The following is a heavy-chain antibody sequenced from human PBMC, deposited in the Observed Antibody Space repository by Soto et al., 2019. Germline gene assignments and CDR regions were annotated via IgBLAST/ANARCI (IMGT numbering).Heavy chain of an antibody. D-gene: IGHD3-10*01. V-gene: IGHV4-61*01. J-gene: IGHJ6*02. CDR1: GCSALSRTYT. CDR2: IYYSGST. Sequence: SPPLSLTCTVSGCSALSRTYTWTWIPGSPVKRLEWIPYIYYSGSTNYNPSLKSRATISVDTSKSQVSLTLTSVTAADAAVYYCARSPNYYYYGFDVWGQGTTVT. CDR3: ARSPNYYYYGFDV.